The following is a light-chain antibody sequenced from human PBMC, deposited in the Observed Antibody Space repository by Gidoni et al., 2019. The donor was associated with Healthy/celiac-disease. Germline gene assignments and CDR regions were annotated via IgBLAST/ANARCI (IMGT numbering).Light chain of an antibody. CDR2: GAS. CDR1: QSVSSSY. V-gene: IGKV3-20*01. Sequence: EIVLTQSPGTLSLSPGERATLSCRASQSVSSSYLDWYQQKPGQAPRLLIYGASSRATGIPDRFGGSGSGTDFTLTISRLEPEDFAVYYCQQYGSSPPGTFGPGTKVDIK. CDR3: QQYGSSPPGT. J-gene: IGKJ3*01.